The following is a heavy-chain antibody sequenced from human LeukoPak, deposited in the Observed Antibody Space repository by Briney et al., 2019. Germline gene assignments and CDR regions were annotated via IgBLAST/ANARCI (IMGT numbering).Heavy chain of an antibody. CDR2: INPNSGGT. D-gene: IGHD6-19*01. Sequence: GASVTVSCKASGYTFTGYYIHWVRQAHGQGLEWMGWINPNSGGTKYAQKFQGRVTMTRDTSISTAYMELSSLTSDDTALYYCATDGAVAGTAYPEYWGQGTLVTVSS. CDR3: ATDGAVAGTAYPEY. CDR1: GYTFTGYY. J-gene: IGHJ4*02. V-gene: IGHV1-2*02.